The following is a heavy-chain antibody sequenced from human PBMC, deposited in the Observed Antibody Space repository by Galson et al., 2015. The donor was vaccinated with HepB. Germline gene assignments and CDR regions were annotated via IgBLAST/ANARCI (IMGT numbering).Heavy chain of an antibody. CDR3: AKDSYYYGSGRGIGRYYFDY. Sequence: SLRLSCAASGFTFSSYAMSWVRQAPGKGLEWVSAISGSGGSTYYADSVKGRFTISRDNSKNTLYLQMNSLRAEDTAVYYCAKDSYYYGSGRGIGRYYFDYWGQGTLVTVSS. J-gene: IGHJ4*02. D-gene: IGHD3-10*01. CDR2: ISGSGGST. CDR1: GFTFSSYA. V-gene: IGHV3-23*01.